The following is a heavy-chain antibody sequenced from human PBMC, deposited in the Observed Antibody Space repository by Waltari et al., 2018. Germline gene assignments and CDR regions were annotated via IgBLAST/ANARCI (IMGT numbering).Heavy chain of an antibody. J-gene: IGHJ6*02. CDR2: ISYDGSNK. CDR3: ARGSYGMDV. CDR1: GFPFSTYA. Sequence: QVQLVASGGGVVQPGRSLRLSCAASGFPFSTYAMHWVRQAPGKGLEWVAVISYDGSNKYYADSVKGRFTISRDNSKNTLYLQMNSLRAEDTAVYYCARGSYGMDVWGQGTTVTVSS. V-gene: IGHV3-30-3*01.